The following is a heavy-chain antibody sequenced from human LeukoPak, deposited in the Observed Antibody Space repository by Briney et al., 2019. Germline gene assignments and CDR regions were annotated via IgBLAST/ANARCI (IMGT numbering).Heavy chain of an antibody. Sequence: SETLSLTCAVSGGSISSGGYSWSWIRQPPGKGLEWIGYIYHSGSTNYNPSLKSRVTISVDTSKNQFSLKLSSVTAADTAVYYCARGVFGGASTSNWFDPWGQGTLVTVSS. CDR1: GGSISSGGYS. V-gene: IGHV4-30-2*01. CDR2: IYHSGST. CDR3: ARGVFGGASTSNWFDP. J-gene: IGHJ5*02. D-gene: IGHD3-10*01.